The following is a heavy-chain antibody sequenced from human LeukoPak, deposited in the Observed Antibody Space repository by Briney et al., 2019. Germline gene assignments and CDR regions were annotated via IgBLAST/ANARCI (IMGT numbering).Heavy chain of an antibody. D-gene: IGHD5-24*01. CDR3: ARDLSRDGYQEYYFDY. CDR1: GYTLTTHY. CDR2: INPSIGSI. V-gene: IGHV1-46*03. J-gene: IGHJ4*02. Sequence: EASVKVSCKASGYTLTTHYIRWVRQAPGQGLEWMGMINPSIGSISYAQRFQGRVSMTWDTSTSTVYVELSSLRSEDTAIYYCARDLSRDGYQEYYFDYWGQGTLVTVSS.